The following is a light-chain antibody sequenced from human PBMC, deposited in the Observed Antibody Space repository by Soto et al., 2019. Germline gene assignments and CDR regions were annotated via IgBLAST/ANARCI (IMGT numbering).Light chain of an antibody. CDR1: QSVNNY. CDR3: QQTYSSPLT. J-gene: IGKJ4*01. CDR2: AAS. Sequence: DLQMTQYPSCLSAPVGDRVTITCRASQSVNNYLHWYQQKSGGAPKLLIYAASNLQNGVPSRFSGSGSGTDFTLTISSLRPEDFATYFCQQTYSSPLTFGGGTKVDIK. V-gene: IGKV1-39*01.